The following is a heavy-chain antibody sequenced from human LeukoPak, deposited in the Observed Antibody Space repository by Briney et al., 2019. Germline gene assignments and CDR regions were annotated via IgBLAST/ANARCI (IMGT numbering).Heavy chain of an antibody. CDR2: IKQDGSEK. D-gene: IGHD1-7*01. J-gene: IGHJ3*02. CDR1: GFTFSSYW. Sequence: GGSLRLSCAASGFTFSSYWMSWVRQAPGKGLEWVANIKQDGSEKYYVDSVKGRFTISRDNAKNSLYLQMNSLRAEDTAVYYCARVCHITGTTVPGAFDIWGQGTMVTVSS. CDR3: ARVCHITGTTVPGAFDI. V-gene: IGHV3-7*01.